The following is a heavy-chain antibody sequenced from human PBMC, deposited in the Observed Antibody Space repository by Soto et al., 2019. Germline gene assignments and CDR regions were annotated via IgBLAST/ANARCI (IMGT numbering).Heavy chain of an antibody. V-gene: IGHV4-4*02. J-gene: IGHJ4*02. CDR1: GALVTNDNW. CDR2: VYRRGDT. CDR3: ARDRPGPYTPFFDQ. D-gene: IGHD2-15*01. Sequence: QVQLQESGPGLVMPSGTLSLTCTVSGALVTNDNWWSWVRQSPEKGLEWIGEVYRRGDTNYNPSLRSRVTISLDVPKNQVSLTMTSLTAADTAVYYCARDRPGPYTPFFDQWGQGVLVTVSS.